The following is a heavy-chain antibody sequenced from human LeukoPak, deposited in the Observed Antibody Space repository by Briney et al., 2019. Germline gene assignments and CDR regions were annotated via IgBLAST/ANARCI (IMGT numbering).Heavy chain of an antibody. CDR2: ISSSSTI. CDR1: GFTFSSYS. Sequence: GGSLRLSCAASGFTFSSYSMSWVRQAPGKGLEWVSYISSSSTIYYADSVKGRFTISRDNAKNSLYLQMNSLRDEDTAVYYCARDSRIAAAGTFDYWGQGTLVTVSS. J-gene: IGHJ4*02. V-gene: IGHV3-48*02. CDR3: ARDSRIAAAGTFDY. D-gene: IGHD6-13*01.